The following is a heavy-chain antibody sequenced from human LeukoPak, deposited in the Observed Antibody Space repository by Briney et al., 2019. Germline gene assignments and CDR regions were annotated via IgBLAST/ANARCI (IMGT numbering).Heavy chain of an antibody. D-gene: IGHD1-1*01. CDR2: IGTAGDT. CDR3: ARVAKERVGGVYYFDY. CDR1: GFTFSDYD. V-gene: IGHV3-13*01. J-gene: IGHJ4*02. Sequence: GGSPRLSCAASGFTFSDYDMHWVRQATGKGLELVSAIGTAGDTYYTGSVKGRFTISRENAKNSLYLQMNSLRAGDTAVYYCARVAKERVGGVYYFDYWGQGTLVTVSS.